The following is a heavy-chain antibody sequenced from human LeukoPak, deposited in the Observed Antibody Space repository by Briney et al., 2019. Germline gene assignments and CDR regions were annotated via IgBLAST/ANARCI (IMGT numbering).Heavy chain of an antibody. J-gene: IGHJ4*02. CDR3: ARESGGGYYDFWSGSHHFDY. CDR1: GGTFSSYA. D-gene: IGHD3-3*01. V-gene: IGHV1-69*13. Sequence: SVKVSCKASGGTFSSYAINWVRQAPGQGLEWMGGIIPIFGTANYAQQFQGRVSITADESTSTAYMELSSLRSEDTAVYYCARESGGGYYDFWSGSHHFDYWGQGTLVTVSS. CDR2: IIPIFGTA.